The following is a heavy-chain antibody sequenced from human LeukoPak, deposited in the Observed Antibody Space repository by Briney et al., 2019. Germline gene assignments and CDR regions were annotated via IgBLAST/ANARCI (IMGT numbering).Heavy chain of an antibody. D-gene: IGHD1/OR15-1a*01. CDR3: ARDRHWTNDWVFDY. Sequence: GGSLRLSCAASGFTFSSYVMHWVRQAPGKGLEWVAIISYDGSNEYYADSVKGRFTISRDNSKNTLYLQMNSLRAADTAVYYCARDRHWTNDWVFDYWGQGTLVTVSS. V-gene: IGHV3-30*04. CDR1: GFTFSSYV. J-gene: IGHJ4*02. CDR2: ISYDGSNE.